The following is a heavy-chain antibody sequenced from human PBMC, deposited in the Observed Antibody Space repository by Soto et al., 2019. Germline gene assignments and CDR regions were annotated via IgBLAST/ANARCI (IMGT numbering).Heavy chain of an antibody. V-gene: IGHV4-4*07. CDR2: VYATGTT. J-gene: IGHJ5*02. CDR3: VRDGSKSLRDWFDP. CDR1: GDSISKFY. Sequence: ASETLSLTCYVSGDSISKFYWAWIRKTAGNGLEWMGRVYATGTTDYNPSLRSRVAMSVDISKKTFSLRLRSVTGADSGVYYCVRDGSKSLRDWFDPWGQGILVTVSS.